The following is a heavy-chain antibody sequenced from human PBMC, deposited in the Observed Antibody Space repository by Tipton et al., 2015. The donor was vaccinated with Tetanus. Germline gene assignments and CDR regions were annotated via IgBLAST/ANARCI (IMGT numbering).Heavy chain of an antibody. CDR2: IDPNSGGT. V-gene: IGHV1-2*02. CDR3: ARDRGDYIYYGMDV. Sequence: QMQLVQSGAEVQKPGASVRVSCKASGYTFTGYYMYWVRQAPGQGLEWMGWIDPNSGGTVYAQKFQGRVTMTRDTSISTAYMELRSLRSDDTAVYYCARDRGDYIYYGMDVWGPGTTVTVS. CDR1: GYTFTGYY. J-gene: IGHJ6*02. D-gene: IGHD3-22*01.